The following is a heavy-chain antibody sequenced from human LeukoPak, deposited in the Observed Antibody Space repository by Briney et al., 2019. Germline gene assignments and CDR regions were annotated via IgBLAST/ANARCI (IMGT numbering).Heavy chain of an antibody. CDR1: GGSISSGDYY. D-gene: IGHD6-13*01. J-gene: IGHJ5*02. V-gene: IGHV4-30-4*01. Sequence: SETLSLTCTVSGGSISSGDYYWSWIRQPPGKGLEWIGYIYYSGSTYYNPSLKSRVTISVDTSKNQFSLKLSSVTAAGTAVYYCARAHSSSWYEWFDPWGQGTLVAVSS. CDR3: ARAHSSSWYEWFDP. CDR2: IYYSGST.